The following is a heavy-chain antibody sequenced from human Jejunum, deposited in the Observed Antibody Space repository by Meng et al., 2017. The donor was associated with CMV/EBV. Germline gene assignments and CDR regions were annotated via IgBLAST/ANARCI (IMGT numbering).Heavy chain of an antibody. CDR3: ARDLIAARPGWFDP. D-gene: IGHD6-6*01. V-gene: IGHV1-18*01. CDR1: GYTFITYG. CDR2: ISPYNGNT. Sequence: VPLVQSGAGMTEPGASVRFSCKASGYTFITYGISWVRLAPGQGLEWMGWISPYNGNTNYAQKFQGRVTMITDTSTSTAYMELRSLRSDDTAVYYCARDLIAARPGWFDPWGQGTLVTVSS. J-gene: IGHJ5*02.